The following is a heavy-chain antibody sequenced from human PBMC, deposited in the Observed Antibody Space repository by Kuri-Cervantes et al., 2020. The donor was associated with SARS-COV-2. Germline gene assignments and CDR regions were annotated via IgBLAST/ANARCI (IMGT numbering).Heavy chain of an antibody. J-gene: IGHJ6*02. D-gene: IGHD2-2*01. V-gene: IGHV1-69*02. CDR2: IIPFLGIS. CDR1: GGTFDSYP. Sequence: SVKVSCKASGGTFDSYPISWVRQAPGQGLEWMGRIIPFLGISNSAQKFQGRVTITADKSTSTVYMELSSLRSEDTAVYYCASFTNYYCYGLDVWGQGTTVTVSS. CDR3: ASFTNYYCYGLDV.